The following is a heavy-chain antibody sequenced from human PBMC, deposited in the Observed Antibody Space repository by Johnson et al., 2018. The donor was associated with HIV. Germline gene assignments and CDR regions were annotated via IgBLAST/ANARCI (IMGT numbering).Heavy chain of an antibody. V-gene: IGHV3-72*01. CDR2: TRNKANSYTT. CDR1: GFTFSDHY. Sequence: VQLVESGGGLVQPGGSLRLSCAASGFTFSDHYMDWVRQAPGKGLEWVGRTRNKANSYTTEYAASVKGRFTISRDDSKNSLYLQMSSLRAEDTAVYYCARASHSSGWCGRLVDSFDIWGQGTMVTVSS. D-gene: IGHD6-19*01. CDR3: ARASHSSGWCGRLVDSFDI. J-gene: IGHJ3*02.